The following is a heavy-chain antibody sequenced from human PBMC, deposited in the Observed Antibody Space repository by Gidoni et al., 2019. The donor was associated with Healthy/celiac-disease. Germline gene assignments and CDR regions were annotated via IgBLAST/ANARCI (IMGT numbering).Heavy chain of an antibody. CDR3: ARGRAAAGKEGVDNPYYYYYYYMDV. J-gene: IGHJ6*03. Sequence: QVQLVQSGAEVKKPGSSVKVSCKASGGTFSSYAISWVRQAPGQGLEWMGGIIPMFGTANYAQKFQGRVTITADESTSTAYMELSSLRSEDTAVYYCARGRAAAGKEGVDNPYYYYYYYMDVWGKGTTVTVSS. V-gene: IGHV1-69*01. D-gene: IGHD6-13*01. CDR1: GGTFSSYA. CDR2: IIPMFGTA.